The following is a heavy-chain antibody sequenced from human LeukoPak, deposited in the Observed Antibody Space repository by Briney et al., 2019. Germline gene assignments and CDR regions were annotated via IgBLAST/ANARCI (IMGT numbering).Heavy chain of an antibody. CDR2: IRYDGSNK. CDR1: GFTFSSYG. CDR3: AKDGVGATATHH. V-gene: IGHV3-30*02. Sequence: GGSLRLSCAASGFTFSSYGMHWVRQAPGKELEWVAFIRYDGSNKYYADSVKGRFTISRDNSKNTLYLQMNSLRAEDTAVYYCAKDGVGATATHHWGQGPLVTVSS. D-gene: IGHD1-26*01. J-gene: IGHJ1*01.